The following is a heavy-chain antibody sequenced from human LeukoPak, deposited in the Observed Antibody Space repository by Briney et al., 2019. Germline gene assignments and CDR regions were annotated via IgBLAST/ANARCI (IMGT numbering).Heavy chain of an antibody. Sequence: SETLSLTCTVSGGSISTYYWSWIRQPAGKGLEWIGRIYTSGSTNYNPSLKSRVTISVDTSKNQFSLMLSSVTAADTAVYYCARDADYYDSSGNIDYWGQGTLVTVSS. CDR1: GGSISTYY. J-gene: IGHJ4*02. V-gene: IGHV4-4*07. D-gene: IGHD3-22*01. CDR2: IYTSGST. CDR3: ARDADYYDSSGNIDY.